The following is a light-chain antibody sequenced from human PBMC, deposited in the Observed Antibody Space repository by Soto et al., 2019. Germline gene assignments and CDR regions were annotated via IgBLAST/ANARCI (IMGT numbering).Light chain of an antibody. J-gene: IGLJ7*01. Sequence: QSVLTQPPSASGSPGQRVTISCSGGSSNIGRNAVNWYQQVPGTAPKLLIYRNNLRPSGVPDRFSGSKSGTSASLAISGLQSEDEADYYCATWDDSPKGAVFGGGTQLTVL. CDR1: SSNIGRNA. CDR3: ATWDDSPKGAV. V-gene: IGLV1-44*01. CDR2: RNN.